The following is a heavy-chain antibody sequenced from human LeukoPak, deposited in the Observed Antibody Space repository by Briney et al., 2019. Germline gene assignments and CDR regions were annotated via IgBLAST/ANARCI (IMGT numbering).Heavy chain of an antibody. J-gene: IGHJ4*02. CDR1: GGSFSDYY. Sequence: SETLSLTCAVYGGSFSDYYWSWIRQPPGKGLEWIGEINHSGSTNYNPSLKSRVTISVDTSKNQFSLKLSSVTAADTAVYYCAREKADLGAWELLDYWGQGTLVTVSS. CDR3: AREKADLGAWELLDY. V-gene: IGHV4-34*01. D-gene: IGHD1-26*01. CDR2: INHSGST.